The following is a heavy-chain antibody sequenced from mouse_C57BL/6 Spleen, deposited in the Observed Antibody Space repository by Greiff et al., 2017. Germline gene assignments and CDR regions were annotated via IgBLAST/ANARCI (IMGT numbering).Heavy chain of an antibody. Sequence: EVKVEESGGGLVQPGGSMKLSCAASGFTFSDAWMDWVRQSPEKGLEWVAEIRNKANNHATYYAESVKGRFTISRDDSKSSVYLQMNSLRAEDTGIYYCTRGDYDYRHWYFDVWGTGTTVTVSS. V-gene: IGHV6-6*01. CDR3: TRGDYDYRHWYFDV. CDR1: GFTFSDAW. D-gene: IGHD2-4*01. CDR2: IRNKANNHAT. J-gene: IGHJ1*03.